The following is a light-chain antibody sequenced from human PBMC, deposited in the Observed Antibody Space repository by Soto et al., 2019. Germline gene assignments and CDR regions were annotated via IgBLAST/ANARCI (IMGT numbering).Light chain of an antibody. CDR1: QSVSSSY. V-gene: IGKV3-20*01. J-gene: IGKJ3*01. CDR3: QQYDSSPLFT. CDR2: GAS. Sequence: EIVLTQSPGTLSLSPGERATLSCRASQSVSSSYLAWYQHKPGQAPRLLIYGASSRATGIPDRFSGSGSGTDFTLTISTLEPEDFAVYYCQQYDSSPLFTFRPGTKVDIK.